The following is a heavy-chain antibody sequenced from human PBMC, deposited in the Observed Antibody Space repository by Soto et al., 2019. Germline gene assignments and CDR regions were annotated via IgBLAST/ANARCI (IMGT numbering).Heavy chain of an antibody. Sequence: SETLSLTCTVSGGSISSGGYSCNWIRQPPGKGLEWIGYIYHSGSTYYNPSLKSRVTISVDRSKNQFSLKLSSVTAADTAVYYCARGMTTGTTFDYWGQGTLVTVSS. D-gene: IGHD4-17*01. CDR1: GGSISSGGYS. J-gene: IGHJ4*02. CDR2: IYHSGST. CDR3: ARGMTTGTTFDY. V-gene: IGHV4-30-2*01.